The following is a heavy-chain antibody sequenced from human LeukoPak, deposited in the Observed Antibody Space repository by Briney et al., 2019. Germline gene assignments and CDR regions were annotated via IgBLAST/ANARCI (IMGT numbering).Heavy chain of an antibody. CDR3: AKYASGSLVL. D-gene: IGHD3-10*01. J-gene: IGHJ4*02. V-gene: IGHV4-4*07. Sequence: SETLSLTCTVSGGSIISSYFWRWIRQPAGKGLEWIGRIYSTGSTDFNPSLKSRVTMSGDTSKNQFSLKLSSGTAADTAVYYCAKYASGSLVLWGQGTLVTVSS. CDR2: IYSTGST. CDR1: GGSIISSYF.